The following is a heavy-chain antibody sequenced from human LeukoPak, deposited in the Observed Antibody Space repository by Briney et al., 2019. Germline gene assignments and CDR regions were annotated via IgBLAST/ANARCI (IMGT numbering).Heavy chain of an antibody. CDR2: IYYSGST. V-gene: IGHV4-59*12. CDR3: ARGLWYYDSSGFAY. Sequence: SETLSLTCTISGGSISSYYWSWIRQPPGRGLEWIGYIYYSGSTDYNPSLKSRVTISVDTSKNQFSLKLSSVTAADTAVYYCARGLWYYDSSGFAYWGQGTLVTVSS. J-gene: IGHJ4*02. D-gene: IGHD3-22*01. CDR1: GGSISSYY.